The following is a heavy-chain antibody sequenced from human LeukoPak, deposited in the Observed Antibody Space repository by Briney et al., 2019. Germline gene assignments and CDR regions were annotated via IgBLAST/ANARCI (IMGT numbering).Heavy chain of an antibody. V-gene: IGHV3-30-3*01. Sequence: PGRSLRLSCAASGFTFSTYAMHWDRQVPGKGLEWVAVISYDGSNKYYADSVKGRFTIPRDNSKNTLYLQMNSLRGEDTGVYYCARDLESEPGQGPDYWGQGTLVTVSS. CDR2: ISYDGSNK. CDR3: ARDLESEPGQGPDY. CDR1: GFTFSTYA. D-gene: IGHD1-14*01. J-gene: IGHJ4*02.